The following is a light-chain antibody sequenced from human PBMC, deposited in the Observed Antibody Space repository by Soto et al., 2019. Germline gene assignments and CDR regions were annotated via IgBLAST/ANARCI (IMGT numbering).Light chain of an antibody. CDR2: DAS. V-gene: IGKV3-11*01. Sequence: EIVLTQSPATLSLSPGERATLSCRASQSVSSYLAWYQQKPGQAPRLLIYDASNRATGIPARFSGSGSGTDFTLTISSLEPEDFEVYYCQQRSNWPPTFGQGNKVEIK. J-gene: IGKJ1*01. CDR3: QQRSNWPPT. CDR1: QSVSSY.